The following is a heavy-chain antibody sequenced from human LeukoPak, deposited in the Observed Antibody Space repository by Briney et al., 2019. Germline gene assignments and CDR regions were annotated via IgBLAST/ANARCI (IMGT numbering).Heavy chain of an antibody. CDR2: IIPIFGTA. D-gene: IGHD2-21*02. Sequence: SVKVSCKASGYTFTSYYMHWVRQAPGQGLEWMGGIIPIFGTANYAQKFQGRVTITADESTSTAYMELSSLRSEDTAVYYCARDKSPYCGGDCYDNAFDIWGQGTMVTVSS. CDR3: ARDKSPYCGGDCYDNAFDI. CDR1: GYTFTSYY. J-gene: IGHJ3*02. V-gene: IGHV1-69*13.